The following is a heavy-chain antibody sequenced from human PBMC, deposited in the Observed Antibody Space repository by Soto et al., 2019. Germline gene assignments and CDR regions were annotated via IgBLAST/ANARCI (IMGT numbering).Heavy chain of an antibody. CDR1: GFTFSSYA. CDR3: AKNIGAWGDDVGRYFDL. J-gene: IGHJ2*01. Sequence: GGSLRLSCAASGFTFSSYAMSWVRQAPGKGLEWVSAISGSGGSTYYADSVKGRFTISRDNSKNTLYLQMNSLRAEDTAVYYCAKNIGAWGDDVGRYFDLWGRGTLVTVSS. CDR2: ISGSGGST. D-gene: IGHD5-12*01. V-gene: IGHV3-23*01.